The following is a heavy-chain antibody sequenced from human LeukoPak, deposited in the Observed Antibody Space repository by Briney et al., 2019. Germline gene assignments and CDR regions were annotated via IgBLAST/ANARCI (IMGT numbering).Heavy chain of an antibody. J-gene: IGHJ4*02. V-gene: IGHV4-4*02. CDR3: ARAAPRYFDY. CDR1: GGSISSSNW. Sequence: PSGALSLTCAVSGGSISSSNWWSWVRQPPGKGLEWIGEIYHSGSPTYNPSLKSRVTISVDKSKNHFTLKLSSVTAADTAVYYSARAAPRYFDYWGQGTPVTVSS. CDR2: IYHSGSP.